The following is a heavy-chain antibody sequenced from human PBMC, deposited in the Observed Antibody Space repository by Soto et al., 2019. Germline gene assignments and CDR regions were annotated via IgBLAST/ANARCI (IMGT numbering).Heavy chain of an antibody. CDR2: IWYDGSNK. V-gene: IGHV3-33*01. Sequence: QVQLVESGGGVVQPGRSLRLSCAASGFTFSSYGMHWVRQAPGKGLEWVAVIWYDGSNKYYADSVKGRFTISRDNYKNTLYLQMNSLRDEDTAVYYCGRPGQYYYGMDVWGQGTTVTVSS. CDR1: GFTFSSYG. J-gene: IGHJ6*02. CDR3: GRPGQYYYGMDV.